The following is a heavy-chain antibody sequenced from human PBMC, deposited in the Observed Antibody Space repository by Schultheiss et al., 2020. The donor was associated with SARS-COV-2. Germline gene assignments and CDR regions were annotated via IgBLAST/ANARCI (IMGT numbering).Heavy chain of an antibody. CDR3: ARGSSYSSGRRGWFDP. J-gene: IGHJ5*02. CDR1: GYSFTSYW. Sequence: GESLKISCKGSGYSFTSYWIGWVRQMPGKGLEWMGIIYPGDSDTRYSPSFQGQVTISADKSISTAYLQWSSLKASDTAMYYCARGSSYSSGRRGWFDPWGQGTLVTVSS. V-gene: IGHV5-51*01. CDR2: IYPGDSDT. D-gene: IGHD6-19*01.